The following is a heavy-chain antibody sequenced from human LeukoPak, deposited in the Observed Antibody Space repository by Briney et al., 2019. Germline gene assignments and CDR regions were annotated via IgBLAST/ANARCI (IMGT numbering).Heavy chain of an antibody. D-gene: IGHD3-3*01. J-gene: IGHJ4*02. CDR3: AKKYDFWSGYEDY. V-gene: IGHV3-23*01. Sequence: GGSLRLSCAASGFTFSSYAMSWVRQAPGEGLEWVSAISGSGGSTYYADSVKGRFTISRDNSKNTLYLQMNSLRAEDTAVYYCAKKYDFWSGYEDYWGQGTLVTVSS. CDR2: ISGSGGST. CDR1: GFTFSSYA.